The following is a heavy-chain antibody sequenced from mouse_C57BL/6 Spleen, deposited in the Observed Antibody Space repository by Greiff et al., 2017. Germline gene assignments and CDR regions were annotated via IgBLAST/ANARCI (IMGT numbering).Heavy chain of an antibody. J-gene: IGHJ3*01. Sequence: QVQLQQPGAELVMPGASVKLSCKASGYTFTSYWMHWVKQRPGQGLEWIGEIDPSASYTNYNQKFKGKSTLTVDKSSSTSYMQLSSLTSEDSAVYYCARGDQALFAYWGQGTLVTVSA. CDR1: GYTFTSYW. V-gene: IGHV1-69*01. CDR2: IDPSASYT. D-gene: IGHD3-2*02. CDR3: ARGDQALFAY.